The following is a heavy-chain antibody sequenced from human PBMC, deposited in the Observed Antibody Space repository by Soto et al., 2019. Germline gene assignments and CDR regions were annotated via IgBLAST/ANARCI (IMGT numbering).Heavy chain of an antibody. CDR1: GYKFTTYF. J-gene: IGHJ1*01. V-gene: IGHV1-46*01. CDR3: VRGYCTTTPCSGDFQH. Sequence: QVQLVQSGAEVKKPGASVKVASKASGYKFTTYFIHWVRQAPGQGLEWMGMIHPSGDTGYGQKFRGRVTMTIDTSTTTAYMELRNLTSEDTAIYFSVRGYCTTTPCSGDFQHWGQGTLVTVSS. D-gene: IGHD2-8*01. CDR2: IHPSGDT.